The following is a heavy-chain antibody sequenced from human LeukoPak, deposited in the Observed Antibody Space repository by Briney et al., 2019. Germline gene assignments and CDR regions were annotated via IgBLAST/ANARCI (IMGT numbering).Heavy chain of an antibody. D-gene: IGHD3-10*01. CDR3: ARDPNYYGSGSYYNVGFFVL. Sequence: ASVKVSCKASGYTFTGYYMHWVRQAPGQGLEWMGWISAYNGNTNYAQKLQGRVTMTTDTSTSTAYMELRSLRSDDTAVYYCARDPNYYGSGSYYNVGFFVLWGQGTLVTVSS. V-gene: IGHV1-18*04. CDR1: GYTFTGYY. CDR2: ISAYNGNT. J-gene: IGHJ4*02.